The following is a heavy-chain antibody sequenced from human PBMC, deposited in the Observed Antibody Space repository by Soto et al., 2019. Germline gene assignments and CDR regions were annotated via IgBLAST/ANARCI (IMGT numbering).Heavy chain of an antibody. CDR1: GYTFTGYY. Sequence: ASVKVSFKASGYTFTGYYMHWVRQAPGQGLEWMGWINPNSGGTNYAQKFQGWVTMTRDTSISTAYMELSRLRSDDTAVYYCARGYGSGSYYNHYYYYYGMDVWGQGTTVTVSS. CDR2: INPNSGGT. J-gene: IGHJ6*02. V-gene: IGHV1-2*04. CDR3: ARGYGSGSYYNHYYYYYGMDV. D-gene: IGHD3-10*01.